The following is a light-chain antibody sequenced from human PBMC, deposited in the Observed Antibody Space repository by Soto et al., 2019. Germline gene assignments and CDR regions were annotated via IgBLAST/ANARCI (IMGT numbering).Light chain of an antibody. V-gene: IGKV3-11*01. Sequence: EIVLKHSPGTLSLYPWEIATLSCRASQSIHTSLAWYQQKSGKPPRLVIYDSTLRANGVPDRFGGSRSGTEFTLTINSLEPEDFGVYYGQQRNVWPPIAFGQGTRLGL. CDR2: DST. CDR1: QSIHTS. CDR3: QQRNVWPPIA. J-gene: IGKJ5*01.